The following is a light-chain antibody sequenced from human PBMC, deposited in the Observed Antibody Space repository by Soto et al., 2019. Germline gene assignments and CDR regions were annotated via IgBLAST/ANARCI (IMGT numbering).Light chain of an antibody. CDR2: GAS. CDR1: QTVSSN. Sequence: EMVMTQSPATLSVSPGGRATLSCRASQTVSSNLAWYQQKPGQAPRLLIFGASTRATGIPARFSGSGSGTEFTLTISSLQSEDFAVYYCQQYITWPRTFGQGTKVEIK. V-gene: IGKV3-15*01. J-gene: IGKJ1*01. CDR3: QQYITWPRT.